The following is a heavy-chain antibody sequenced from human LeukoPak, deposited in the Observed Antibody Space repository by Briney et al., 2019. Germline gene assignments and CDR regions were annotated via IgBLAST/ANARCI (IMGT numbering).Heavy chain of an antibody. CDR3: AGRQEYYGSGSEFDY. D-gene: IGHD3-10*01. Sequence: ETLSLTCTVSGGSISIYYWSWIRQPPGKGLEWIGYIYYSGSTNYNPSLKSRVTISVDTSKNQFSLKLSSVTAADTAVYYCAGRQEYYGSGSEFDYWGQGTLVTVSS. V-gene: IGHV4-59*01. CDR1: GGSISIYY. J-gene: IGHJ4*02. CDR2: IYYSGST.